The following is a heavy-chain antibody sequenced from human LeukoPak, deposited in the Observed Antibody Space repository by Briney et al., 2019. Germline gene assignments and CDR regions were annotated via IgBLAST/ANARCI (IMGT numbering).Heavy chain of an antibody. Sequence: PSETLSLTCTVSGGSISSYYWSWIRQPQGKGLEWIGYIYYSGSTNYNPSLKSRVTISVDTSKNQFSLKLSSVTAADTAVYYCARFVVVTAIRGYFQHWGQGTLVTASS. CDR2: IYYSGST. CDR3: ARFVVVTAIRGYFQH. CDR1: GGSISSYY. J-gene: IGHJ1*01. D-gene: IGHD2-21*02. V-gene: IGHV4-59*01.